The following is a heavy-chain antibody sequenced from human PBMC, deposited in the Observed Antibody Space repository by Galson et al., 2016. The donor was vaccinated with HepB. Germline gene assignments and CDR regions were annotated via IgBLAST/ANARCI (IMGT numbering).Heavy chain of an antibody. D-gene: IGHD2-2*01. J-gene: IGHJ4*02. Sequence: SLRLSCAASGFTFSYHVMSWVRQAPGGGLEWVSTITGRGTFYADSVTGRFTISRDDSKDTLYLQMNSLRDDDMALYFCARGGGCSGDSCYYPDYWGRGTLVTVSS. CDR3: ARGGGCSGDSCYYPDY. V-gene: IGHV3-23*01. CDR2: ITGRGT. CDR1: GFTFSYHV.